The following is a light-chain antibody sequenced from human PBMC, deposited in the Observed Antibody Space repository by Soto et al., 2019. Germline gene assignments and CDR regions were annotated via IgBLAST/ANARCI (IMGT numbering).Light chain of an antibody. CDR3: SSDAGTYNVV. CDR2: DVN. V-gene: IGLV2-11*01. J-gene: IGLJ2*01. Sequence: QSALTQPRSVSGSPGQSVTISCTGTSSDVGTYNHVSWYQQHPGKAPKIMIYDVNKRSSTVPDRFSGSKSGNTASLTISGLQAEDEADYYCSSDAGTYNVVFGGGTKLTVL. CDR1: SSDVGTYNH.